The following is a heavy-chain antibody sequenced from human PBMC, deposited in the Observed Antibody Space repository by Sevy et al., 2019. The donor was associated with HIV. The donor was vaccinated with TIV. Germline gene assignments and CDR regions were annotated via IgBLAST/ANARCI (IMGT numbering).Heavy chain of an antibody. V-gene: IGHV3-30*18. CDR3: AKMQGGSYNYYGMDV. J-gene: IGHJ6*02. D-gene: IGHD1-26*01. Sequence: GGSLRLSCAASGFIFSTYGIHWIRQAPGKGLEWVAVISYDGSEKYYADSVRGRFTISRDNSKNTLYLQMNSLRVEDTAIYYCAKMQGGSYNYYGMDVWVQGTTVTV. CDR2: ISYDGSEK. CDR1: GFIFSTYG.